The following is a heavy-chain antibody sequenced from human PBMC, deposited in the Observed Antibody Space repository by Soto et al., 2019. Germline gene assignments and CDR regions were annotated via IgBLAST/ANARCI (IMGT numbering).Heavy chain of an antibody. CDR1: GFTFRSYA. J-gene: IGHJ4*02. CDR3: GKGRESSGAYRPFDY. Sequence: EVQLLESGGGFTQPGGSLRLSCAAPGFTFRSYAMSWVRQAPGKGLEWVSAISNSADSTNYADSVKGRFTISRDNSKNTLYLQMNSLRADDTAVYYCGKGRESSGAYRPFDYWGQGTLVTVSS. V-gene: IGHV3-23*01. CDR2: ISNSADST. D-gene: IGHD2-15*01.